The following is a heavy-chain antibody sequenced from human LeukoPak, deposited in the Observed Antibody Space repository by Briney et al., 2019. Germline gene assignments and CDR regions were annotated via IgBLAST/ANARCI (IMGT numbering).Heavy chain of an antibody. CDR2: IIPIFGTA. D-gene: IGHD3-22*01. CDR1: GGTFSSYA. J-gene: IGHJ4*02. V-gene: IGHV1-69*13. CDR3: ARDLNTPNYYDSSGYYGGIDY. Sequence: SVKVSCKASGGTFSSYAISRVRQAPGQGLEWMGGIIPIFGTANYAQKFQGRVTITADESTSTAYMELSSLRSEDTAVYYCARDLNTPNYYDSSGYYGGIDYWGQGTLVTVSS.